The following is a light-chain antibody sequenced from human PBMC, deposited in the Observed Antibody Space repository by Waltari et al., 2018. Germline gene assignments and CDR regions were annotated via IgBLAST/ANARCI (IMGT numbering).Light chain of an antibody. CDR2: AAS. CDR1: QGISTS. V-gene: IGKV1-NL1*01. J-gene: IGKJ5*01. CDR3: QQYYSTPLT. Sequence: DIQMTQSPSSLSASVGDRVTITCRASQGISTSLAWYQQKRGKAPNLLLYAASICQTGVPSRFSGSGSGTDNTLTISSLQPEDFATYYCQQYYSTPLTFGQGTRLEIK.